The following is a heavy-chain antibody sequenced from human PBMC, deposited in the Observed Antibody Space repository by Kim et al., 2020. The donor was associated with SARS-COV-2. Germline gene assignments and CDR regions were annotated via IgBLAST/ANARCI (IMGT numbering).Heavy chain of an antibody. CDR2: ISSSGSNI. CDR1: GFTFSDYY. D-gene: IGHD3-22*01. Sequence: GGSLRLSCAASGFTFSDYYMSWIRQAPGKGLEWVSYISSSGSNIYYADSVKGRFTISRDNAKNSLYLQMNSLRAEDTAVYYCARYLAYCDSSGGGDAFDIWGQGTMVTVSS. CDR3: ARYLAYCDSSGGGDAFDI. V-gene: IGHV3-11*04. J-gene: IGHJ3*02.